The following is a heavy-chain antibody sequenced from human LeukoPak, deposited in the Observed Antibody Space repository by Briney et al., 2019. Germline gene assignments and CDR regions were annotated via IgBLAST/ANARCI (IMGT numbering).Heavy chain of an antibody. D-gene: IGHD1-26*01. CDR2: ISSSGSTI. CDR3: ARGWELPQPREDAFDI. CDR1: GFTFSSYE. J-gene: IGHJ3*02. Sequence: GGSLRLSCAASGFTFSSYEMNWVRQAPGKGLEWVSYISSSGSTIYYADSVKGRFTISRDNAKNSLYLQMNSLRAEDTAVYYCARGWELPQPREDAFDIWGQGTMVTVSS. V-gene: IGHV3-48*03.